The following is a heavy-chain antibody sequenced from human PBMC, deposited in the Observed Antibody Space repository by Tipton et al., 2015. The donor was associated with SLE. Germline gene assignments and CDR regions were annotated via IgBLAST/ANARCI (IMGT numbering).Heavy chain of an antibody. V-gene: IGHV1-69*09. J-gene: IGHJ3*02. D-gene: IGHD1-20*01. CDR2: IIPILGIA. CDR3: ARAVIGTDDAFDI. Sequence: QLVQSGAEVKKPGSSVKVSCKASGGTFSSYTISWVRQAPGQGLEWMGRIIPILGIANYAQKFQGRVTITADKSTSTAYMELSSLRSEDTAVYYCARAVIGTDDAFDIWGQGTMVTVSS. CDR1: GGTFSSYT.